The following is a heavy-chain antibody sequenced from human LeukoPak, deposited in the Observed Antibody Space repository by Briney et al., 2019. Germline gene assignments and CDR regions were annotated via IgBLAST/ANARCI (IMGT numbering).Heavy chain of an antibody. CDR1: GGSISSGGYY. D-gene: IGHD6-19*01. J-gene: IGHJ5*02. CDR3: ARYSSGWVYSYNWFDP. V-gene: IGHV4-31*03. Sequence: SETLSLTCTVSGGSISSGGYYWSWIRQHPGKGLEWIGYIYYSGSTYYNPSLKSRVTISVDTSKNQFSLKLSSVTAADTAVYYCARYSSGWVYSYNWFDPWGQGTLVTVSS. CDR2: IYYSGST.